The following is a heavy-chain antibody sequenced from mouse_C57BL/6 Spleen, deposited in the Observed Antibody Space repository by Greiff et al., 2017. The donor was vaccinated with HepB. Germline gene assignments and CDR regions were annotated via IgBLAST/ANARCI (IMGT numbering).Heavy chain of an antibody. CDR3: AREGGGRWYFDV. Sequence: EVHLVESGGGLVKPGGSLKLSCAASGFTFSSYAMSWVRQTPEKRLEWVATISDGGSYTYYPDNVKGRFTISRDNAKTNLYLQMSHLKSEDTAMYYCAREGGGRWYFDVWGTGTTVTVSS. J-gene: IGHJ1*03. D-gene: IGHD1-1*02. V-gene: IGHV5-4*01. CDR1: GFTFSSYA. CDR2: ISDGGSYT.